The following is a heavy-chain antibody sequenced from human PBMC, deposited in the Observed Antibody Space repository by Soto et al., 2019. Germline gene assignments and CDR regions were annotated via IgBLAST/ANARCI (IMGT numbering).Heavy chain of an antibody. V-gene: IGHV1-18*03. D-gene: IGHD4-4*01. CDR3: ASYASGAEVQYVLNPFHPQDAFDV. Sequence: QVHLVQSGAEVKKPGASVKVSCKASGYTFTNYGISWVRQAPGQGLEWMGWISAYNGNTYYAQNLQGRVTMTTDTATSKAYMELRGLTTDDMAVYYFASYASGAEVQYVLNPFHPQDAFDVLGQGTMVSVSS. CDR1: GYTFTNYG. CDR2: ISAYNGNT. J-gene: IGHJ3*01.